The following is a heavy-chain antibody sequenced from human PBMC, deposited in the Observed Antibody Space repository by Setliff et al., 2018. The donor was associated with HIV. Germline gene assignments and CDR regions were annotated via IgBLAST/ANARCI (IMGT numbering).Heavy chain of an antibody. D-gene: IGHD3-10*01. V-gene: IGHV4-31*03. CDR3: VRVAMLRGLRHSFDS. Sequence: NPSETLSLTCIVSGGSISSGGYYWTWIRQYPGKGLEWIGYIYYTGSTYYNPSLKSRLTMSVDASKNQFSLKLTSVTAADTAVYYCVRVAMLRGLRHSFDSWGRGTLVTVSS. J-gene: IGHJ4*02. CDR1: GGSISSGGYY. CDR2: IYYTGST.